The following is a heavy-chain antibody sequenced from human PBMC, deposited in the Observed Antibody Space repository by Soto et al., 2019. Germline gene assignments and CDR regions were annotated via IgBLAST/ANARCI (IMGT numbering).Heavy chain of an antibody. D-gene: IGHD4-17*01. Sequence: EVQLLESGGGLVQPGGSLRLSCAASGFTFTTYAMSWVRQAPGKGLEWVSGISSSGDIPYYADSVKGRFTISRDNSTTTVYLEMSSLTAEDTAVYFCAKVNSIVGDGDHDYWGQGTLVTVSS. CDR2: ISSSGDIP. CDR3: AKVNSIVGDGDHDY. CDR1: GFTFTTYA. V-gene: IGHV3-23*01. J-gene: IGHJ4*02.